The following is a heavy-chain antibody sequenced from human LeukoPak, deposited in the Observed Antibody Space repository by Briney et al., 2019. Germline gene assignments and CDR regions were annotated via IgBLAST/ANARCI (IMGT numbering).Heavy chain of an antibody. D-gene: IGHD2-2*01. CDR3: AKDIVVVPAARRDFGY. CDR2: FSGSGGST. J-gene: IGHJ4*02. Sequence: GGSLRLSCAASGFTFSSYAMSWVRQAPGKGLEWVSTFSGSGGSTYYADSVKGRFTISRDNSKNTLYLQMNSLRAEDTAVYYCAKDIVVVPAARRDFGYWGQGTLVTVSS. CDR1: GFTFSSYA. V-gene: IGHV3-23*01.